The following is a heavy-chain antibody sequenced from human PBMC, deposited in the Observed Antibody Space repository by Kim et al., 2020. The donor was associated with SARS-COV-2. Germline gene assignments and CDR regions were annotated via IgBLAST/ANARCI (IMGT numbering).Heavy chain of an antibody. CDR1: GGSISSYY. Sequence: SETLSLTCTVSGGSISSYYRRWIRQPPGKGLEWIGYIYYSGSTNYNPSFKSRVTISVDTSKNQYTLKLSSVIAADTAVYYWARMPYYENGGYYGAFDYWGHGTLVTVSS. CDR3: ARMPYYENGGYYGAFDY. V-gene: IGHV4-59*01. CDR2: IYYSGST. D-gene: IGHD3-22*01. J-gene: IGHJ4*01.